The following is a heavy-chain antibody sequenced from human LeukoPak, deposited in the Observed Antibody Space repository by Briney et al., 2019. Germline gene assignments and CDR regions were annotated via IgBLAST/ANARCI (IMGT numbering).Heavy chain of an antibody. CDR2: IYHSGST. V-gene: IGHV4-38-2*02. Sequence: SETLSLTCTVSGYSISSGYYWGWIRQPPGKGLEWIGSIYHSGSTYYNPSLKSRVTISVDTSKNQFSLKLSSVTAADTAVYYCARHTNYDFWSGYYISWFDPWGQGTLVTVSS. CDR3: ARHTNYDFWSGYYISWFDP. CDR1: GYSISSGYY. D-gene: IGHD3-3*01. J-gene: IGHJ5*02.